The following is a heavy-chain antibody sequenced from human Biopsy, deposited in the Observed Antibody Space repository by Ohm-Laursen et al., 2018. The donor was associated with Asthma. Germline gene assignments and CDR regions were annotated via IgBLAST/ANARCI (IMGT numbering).Heavy chain of an antibody. Sequence: GTLSLTCTVSGVYIGTPDYHWSWIRQSPGKGLEWLGYIYYTGSDNYNPSLKSRVTISVDTSKNQFSLRLNSVTAADTAVYYCARGPNYHGSGRAPIGMDVWGQGTTVTVSS. V-gene: IGHV4-61*08. CDR2: IYYTGSD. CDR3: ARGPNYHGSGRAPIGMDV. CDR1: GVYIGTPDYH. D-gene: IGHD3-10*01. J-gene: IGHJ6*02.